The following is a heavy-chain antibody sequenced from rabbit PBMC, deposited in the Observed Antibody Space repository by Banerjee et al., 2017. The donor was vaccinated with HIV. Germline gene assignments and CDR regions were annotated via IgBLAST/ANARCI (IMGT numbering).Heavy chain of an antibody. CDR3: ARAGATSIDYKGGFNL. J-gene: IGHJ4*01. Sequence: QSLEESGGDLVKPGASLTLTCTASGFSFSSGYDMCWVRPAPGKGLEWIACIGAGSGRAVNASWANGRLTISKTSSTPLTRQMTSLTAADTAPYFCARAGATSIDYKGGFNLWGPGTLFTFS. V-gene: IGHV1S40*01. D-gene: IGHD2-1*01. CDR2: IGAGSGRA. CDR1: GFSFSSGYD.